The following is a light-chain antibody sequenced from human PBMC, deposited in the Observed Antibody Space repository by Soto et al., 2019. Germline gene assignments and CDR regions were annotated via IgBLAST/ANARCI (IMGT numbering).Light chain of an antibody. CDR3: QQYDQWPPMYT. Sequence: EIVMTQSPATLSVSPGERATLSCRASQSVSSDLAWYQQKPGQAPRLLIYGASTSATGIPARFSGSGSGTDVTLTISSLQSEAFAVYYCQQYDQWPPMYTFGQGTKLEIK. CDR2: GAS. CDR1: QSVSSD. V-gene: IGKV3-15*01. J-gene: IGKJ2*01.